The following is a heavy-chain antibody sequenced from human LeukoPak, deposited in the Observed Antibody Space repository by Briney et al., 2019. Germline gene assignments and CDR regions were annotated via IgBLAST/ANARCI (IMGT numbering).Heavy chain of an antibody. D-gene: IGHD3-3*01. J-gene: IGHJ4*02. V-gene: IGHV4-39*01. CDR2: MDYSEDT. Sequence: SETLSLTCTVSGGSITSSGDYWGWIRQSPGKGLEWIGSMDYSEDTYYNPSVKRRVTISVDTSKNQFSLKLSSVTAADTAVYYCARHSIPYYAFWSGYFFDYWGQGTLVTVSS. CDR1: GGSITSSGDY. CDR3: ARHSIPYYAFWSGYFFDY.